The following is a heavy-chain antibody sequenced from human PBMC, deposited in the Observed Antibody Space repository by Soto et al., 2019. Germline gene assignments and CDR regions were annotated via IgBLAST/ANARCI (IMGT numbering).Heavy chain of an antibody. V-gene: IGHV3-30*18. CDR2: ISYDGSYK. CDR3: AKDWAGYSSLDV. Sequence: QVQLVESGGGVVQPGRSLRLSCAASGFTFSSYGMHWVRQAPGKGLEWVAVISYDGSYKYYADSVKGRFTFSRDNSKNPLYLQMTRQRPADTAVSYCAKDWAGYSSLDVWGQGTPVSVSS. D-gene: IGHD6-19*01. J-gene: IGHJ6*02. CDR1: GFTFSSYG.